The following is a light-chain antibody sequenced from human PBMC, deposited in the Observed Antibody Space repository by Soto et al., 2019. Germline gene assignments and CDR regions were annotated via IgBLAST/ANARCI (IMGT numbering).Light chain of an antibody. CDR1: SSDVGGYKY. CDR2: DVT. Sequence: QSVLTQPASVSESPGQSITISCTGSSSDVGGYKYVSWYQQHPGKAPKLLIYDVTNRPSGVSNRFSGSKSGYTASLTISGLQFEDEADYYCSSYTSLKTLVFGTGTKVTVL. CDR3: SSYTSLKTLV. J-gene: IGLJ1*01. V-gene: IGLV2-14*01.